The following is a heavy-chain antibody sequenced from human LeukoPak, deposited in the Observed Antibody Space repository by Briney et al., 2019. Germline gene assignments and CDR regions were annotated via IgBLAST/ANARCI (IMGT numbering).Heavy chain of an antibody. V-gene: IGHV4-4*07. J-gene: IGHJ3*01. CDR3: ARIFDRDV. Sequence: SETLSLTCSISGGSIFTYYWSWVRQPAAKGLEWIGRIHTGGSTNYSPSLKSRVTMSLDTPKNQFSLKLASVTAADTAVYYCARIFDRDVWGQGTLVTVSS. D-gene: IGHD3-22*01. CDR1: GGSIFTYY. CDR2: IHTGGST.